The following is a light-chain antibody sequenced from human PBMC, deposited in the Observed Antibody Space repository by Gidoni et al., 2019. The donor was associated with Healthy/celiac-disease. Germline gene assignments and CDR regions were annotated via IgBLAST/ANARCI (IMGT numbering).Light chain of an antibody. V-gene: IGKV1-39*01. CDR1: QSISSY. Sequence: SPSSLSASVGDRVTITCRASQSISSYLNWYQQKPGKAPKLLIYAASSLQSGVPSRFSGSGSGTDFTLTISILQPEDFATYYCQQSYSTRWTFGQGTKVEIK. J-gene: IGKJ1*01. CDR3: QQSYSTRWT. CDR2: AAS.